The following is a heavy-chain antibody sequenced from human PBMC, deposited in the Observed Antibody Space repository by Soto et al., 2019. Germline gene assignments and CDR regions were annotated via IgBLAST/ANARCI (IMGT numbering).Heavy chain of an antibody. V-gene: IGHV6-1*01. CDR2: TYYRSKWNN. D-gene: IGHD1-1*01. Sequence: SQTLSITCVVSGNPVSPNSAGCNWIRLSPSRGLEWLGRTYYRSKWNNDYAPSVKNRITVHPDTSKNQFSLQLNSVTPEDTGVYYCARNSWNAPPAFDFWGQGIQVTVSS. J-gene: IGHJ4*02. CDR1: GNPVSPNSAG. CDR3: ARNSWNAPPAFDF.